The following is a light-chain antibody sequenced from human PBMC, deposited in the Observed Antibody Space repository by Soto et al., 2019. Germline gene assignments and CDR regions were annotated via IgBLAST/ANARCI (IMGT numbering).Light chain of an antibody. Sequence: QSALIQPPSVSGSPGQSVTISCTGSSSDVGSYVYVSWCQQHPGTVPKVMICSVNARPSGVPDRFSGSKSGSTASMTISGLRSEDEADYYCATWDDSLSGVVFGGGTKVTVL. CDR2: SVN. V-gene: IGLV2-11*01. J-gene: IGLJ2*01. CDR1: SSDVGSYVY. CDR3: ATWDDSLSGVV.